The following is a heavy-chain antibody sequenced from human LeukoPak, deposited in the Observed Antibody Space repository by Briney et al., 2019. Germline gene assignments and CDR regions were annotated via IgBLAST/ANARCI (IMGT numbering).Heavy chain of an antibody. V-gene: IGHV2-5*01. J-gene: IGHJ5*02. CDR2: IYWNDDK. Sequence: ESGPTLVKPTQTLTLTCTFSGFSLSTSGVGVGWIRQPPGKALEWLALIYWNDDKRYSPSLKSRLTITKDTSKNQVVLTMTNMDPVDTAAYYCAHRPMGNWFDPWGQGTLVTVSS. CDR3: AHRPMGNWFDP. D-gene: IGHD1-26*01. CDR1: GFSLSTSGVG.